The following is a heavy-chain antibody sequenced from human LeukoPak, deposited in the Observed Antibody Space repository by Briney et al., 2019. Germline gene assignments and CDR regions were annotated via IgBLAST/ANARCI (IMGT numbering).Heavy chain of an antibody. CDR3: ARDDRRYCSGGTCYSRDY. Sequence: PSETLSLTCAVYGGSFSGYYWSWIRQSPGKGLEWIGELNQSGITNYNPSLKTRVTISVDTSKNQLSLKLRSVTAADTAVYYCARDDRRYCSGGTCYSRDYWGQGTPGHRLL. CDR2: LNQSGIT. CDR1: GGSFSGYY. J-gene: IGHJ4*02. V-gene: IGHV4-34*01. D-gene: IGHD2-15*01.